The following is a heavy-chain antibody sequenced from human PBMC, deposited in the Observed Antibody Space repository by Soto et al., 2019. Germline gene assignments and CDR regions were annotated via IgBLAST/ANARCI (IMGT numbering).Heavy chain of an antibody. J-gene: IGHJ4*02. D-gene: IGHD5-18*01. V-gene: IGHV4-59*01. CDR1: GGSISKYY. CDR3: ARDHPHSYGVYYFDY. Sequence: SETLSLTCTISGGSISKYYRNKIRQPPGKGLEWIGYIYSSGSTHYNPSLQNRVTISIDTSKNQVSLKVNSVTAADTAVYYCARDHPHSYGVYYFDYWGQGTPVTVS. CDR2: IYSSGST.